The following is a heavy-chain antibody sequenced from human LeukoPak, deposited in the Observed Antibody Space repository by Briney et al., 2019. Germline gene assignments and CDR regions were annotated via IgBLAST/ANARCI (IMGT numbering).Heavy chain of an antibody. CDR2: IYYSGST. Sequence: PGGSLRLSCAASGFTFSSYSMNWIRQPPGKGLEWIGSIYYSGSTYYNPSLKSRVTISVDTSKNQFSLKLSSVTAADTAVYYCAGAQGQLVGGGLNYWGQGTLVTVSS. CDR1: GFTFSSYS. CDR3: AGAQGQLVGGGLNY. D-gene: IGHD6-13*01. V-gene: IGHV4-39*07. J-gene: IGHJ4*02.